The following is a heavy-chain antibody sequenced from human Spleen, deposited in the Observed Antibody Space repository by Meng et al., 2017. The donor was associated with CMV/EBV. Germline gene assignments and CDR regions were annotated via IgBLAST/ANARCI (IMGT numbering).Heavy chain of an antibody. D-gene: IGHD5-18*01. Sequence: GGSLRLSCAASGFTFSSYAMHWVRQAPGKGLEWVTVISDDGSNQYYTDSVKGRFSISRDNSKNTLYLQMNSLRAEDTAVYYCAKDAERIQLWSFPTISDYWGQGTLVTVSS. CDR1: GFTFSSYA. V-gene: IGHV3-30-3*01. CDR2: ISDDGSNQ. J-gene: IGHJ4*02. CDR3: AKDAERIQLWSFPTISDY.